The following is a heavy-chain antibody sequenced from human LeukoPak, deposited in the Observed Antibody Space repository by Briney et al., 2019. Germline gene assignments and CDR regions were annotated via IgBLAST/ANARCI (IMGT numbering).Heavy chain of an antibody. V-gene: IGHV4-59*01. CDR1: GASIGHFY. D-gene: IGHD4/OR15-4a*01. J-gene: IGHJ4*02. CDR2: IYYSGST. Sequence: SETLSLTCTVSGASIGHFYWTWIRQSPGKGLEWIGFIYYSGSTNYNPSLQSRVTISVDTSTNQFSLKLNSVTAADTAVYYCARRAGAYSHPYDYWGQGTLVTVSS. CDR3: ARRAGAYSHPYDY.